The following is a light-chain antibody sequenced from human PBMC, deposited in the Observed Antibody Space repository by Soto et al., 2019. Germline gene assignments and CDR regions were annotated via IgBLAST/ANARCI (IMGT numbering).Light chain of an antibody. Sequence: QSALTQPASVSGSPGQSITISCTGTSSEVGGYNYVSWYQQHPGKAPKLMIYDVSNRPPGVSNRFSGSKSGNTASLTISGLQAEDEADYYCSSYTSSSTLEVFGTGTKLTVL. V-gene: IGLV2-14*01. CDR3: SSYTSSSTLEV. CDR2: DVS. J-gene: IGLJ1*01. CDR1: SSEVGGYNY.